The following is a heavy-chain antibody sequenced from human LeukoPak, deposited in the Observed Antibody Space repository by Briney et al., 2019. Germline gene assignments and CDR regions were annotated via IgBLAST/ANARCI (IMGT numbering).Heavy chain of an antibody. CDR3: ARTSVYYFDY. J-gene: IGHJ4*02. Sequence: SETLSLTCAVSGYSISSGYYWGWIRQPPGKGLEWIGSIYHSGSTYYNPSLKSRVTISVDTSKNQFSLKLSSVTAADTAVYYRARTSVYYFDYWGQGTLVTVSS. CDR2: IYHSGST. V-gene: IGHV4-38-2*01. CDR1: GYSISSGYY.